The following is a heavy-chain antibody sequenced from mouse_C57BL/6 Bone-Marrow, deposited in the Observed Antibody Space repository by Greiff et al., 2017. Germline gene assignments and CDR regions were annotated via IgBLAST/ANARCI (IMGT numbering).Heavy chain of an antibody. CDR2: ISDGGSYT. Sequence: VHVKQSGGGLVKPGGSLKLSCAASGFTFSSYAMSWVRQTPEKRLEWVATISDGGSYTYYPDNVKGRFTISRDNAKNNLYLQMSHLKSEDTAMYYGAREGFDYWGQGTTLTVSS. J-gene: IGHJ2*01. V-gene: IGHV5-4*01. CDR3: AREGFDY. CDR1: GFTFSSYA.